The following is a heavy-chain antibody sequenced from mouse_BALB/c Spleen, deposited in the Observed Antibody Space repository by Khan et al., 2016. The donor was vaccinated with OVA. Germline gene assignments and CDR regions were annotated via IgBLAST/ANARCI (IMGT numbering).Heavy chain of an antibody. CDR3: ARRDYYDYDSFPY. V-gene: IGHV3-2*02. J-gene: IGHJ3*01. CDR2: INYSGNT. Sequence: EVQLQESGPGLAKPSHSLSLTCTFTGHSITSEYAWNWIRQFPGNKLECMGYINYSGNTRFNPSLKSRTSITRATSKNQFFLQLNSVTTEDTATYYCARRDYYDYDSFPYWGQGTLVTVSA. D-gene: IGHD2-4*01. CDR1: GHSITSEYA.